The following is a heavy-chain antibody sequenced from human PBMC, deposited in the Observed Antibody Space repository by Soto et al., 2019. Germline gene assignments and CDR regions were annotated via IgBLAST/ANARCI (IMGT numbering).Heavy chain of an antibody. CDR1: GYTIIYYY. Sequence: ASVKVSCKASGYTIIYYYMHWVRQAPGQGVEWVGRISPRSGGKNYEQKYQGRVNMTLDTSLNTAYMELSSLISEDTAVYYCARPPGYISDWYYFDLWGQGTLVTVSS. V-gene: IGHV1-2*02. D-gene: IGHD3-9*01. CDR3: ARPPGYISDWYYFDL. J-gene: IGHJ4*02. CDR2: ISPRSGGK.